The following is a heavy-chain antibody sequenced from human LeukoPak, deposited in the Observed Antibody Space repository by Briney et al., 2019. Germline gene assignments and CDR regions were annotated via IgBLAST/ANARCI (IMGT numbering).Heavy chain of an antibody. Sequence: AASVTVSCKASGGTFSSYAISWVRQAPGQGLEWMGGIIPIFGTANYAQKFQGRATITADESTSTAYMELSSLGSEDTAVDYCARARTYYYGMDVWGQGTTVTVSS. CDR2: IIPIFGTA. CDR3: ARARTYYYGMDV. CDR1: GGTFSSYA. V-gene: IGHV1-69*13. J-gene: IGHJ6*02.